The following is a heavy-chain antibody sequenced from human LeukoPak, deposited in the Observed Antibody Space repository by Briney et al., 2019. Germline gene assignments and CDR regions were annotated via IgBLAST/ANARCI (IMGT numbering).Heavy chain of an antibody. CDR3: ARHVGISF. CDR2: IREDGIEK. D-gene: IGHD7-27*01. CDR1: GFTFSGAW. V-gene: IGHV3-7*01. J-gene: IGHJ4*02. Sequence: GGSLRLSCTASGFTFSGAWMTWVRQAPGKGLEWVAKIREDGIEKNYVDSVKGRFTISRDNAKNAQFLQMSNLRDDDTAIYYCARHVGISFWGQGTLVTVSS.